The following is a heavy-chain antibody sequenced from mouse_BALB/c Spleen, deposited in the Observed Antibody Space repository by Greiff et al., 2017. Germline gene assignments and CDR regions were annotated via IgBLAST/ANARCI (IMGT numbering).Heavy chain of an antibody. CDR3: ARWGSYVHYYAMDY. CDR2: ILPGSGST. J-gene: IGHJ4*01. CDR1: GYTFSSYW. V-gene: IGHV1-9*01. Sequence: QVQLQQSGAELMKPGASVKISCKATGYTFSSYWIEWVKQRPGHGLEWIGEILPGSGSTNYNEKFKGKATFTADTSSNTAYMQLSSLTSEDSAVYYCARWGSYVHYYAMDYWGQGTSVTVSS. D-gene: IGHD1-1*02.